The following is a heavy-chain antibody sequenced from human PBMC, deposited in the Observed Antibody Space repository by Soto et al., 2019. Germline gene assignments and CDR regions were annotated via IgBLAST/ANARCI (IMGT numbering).Heavy chain of an antibody. V-gene: IGHV3-30*18. D-gene: IGHD5-18*01. Sequence: GGSLRLSCAASGFTFSSYGMHWVRQAPGKGLEWVAVISYVGSNKYYADSVKGRFTISRDNSKNTLYLQMNSLRAEDTAVYYSAKDKGYSYGRYYYYYGMDVWGQGTTVTVSS. J-gene: IGHJ6*02. CDR1: GFTFSSYG. CDR2: ISYVGSNK. CDR3: AKDKGYSYGRYYYYYGMDV.